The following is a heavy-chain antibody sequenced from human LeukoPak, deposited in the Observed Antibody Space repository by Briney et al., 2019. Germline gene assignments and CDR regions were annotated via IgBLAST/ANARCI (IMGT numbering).Heavy chain of an antibody. CDR2: INHSGST. V-gene: IGHV4-34*01. D-gene: IGHD2-2*01. CDR3: ARPIIPAANGGFDY. Sequence: SETLSLTCAVYGGSFSDYYWSWIRQPPGRGPEWIGEINHSGSTNYNPSLKSRVTISVDTSKNQFSLKLSSVTAADTAVYYCARPIIPAANGGFDYWGQGTLVTVSS. J-gene: IGHJ4*02. CDR1: GGSFSDYY.